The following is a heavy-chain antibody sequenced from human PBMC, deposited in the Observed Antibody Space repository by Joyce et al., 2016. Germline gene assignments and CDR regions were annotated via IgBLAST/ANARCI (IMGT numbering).Heavy chain of an antibody. J-gene: IGHJ4*02. CDR3: AVRAGTYSFDC. D-gene: IGHD1-1*01. CDR2: INSGSSSI. V-gene: IGHV3-48*04. Sequence: EVQLVESGGGLVQPGGSLRLSCVAYGLTFSDYSMNWVRQAPGKVLEWVSYINSGSSSIYYADSVKGRFTISRDNAKNSLYLQMNSLGAEDTAVYYCAVRAGTYSFDCWGQGTLVTVSS. CDR1: GLTFSDYS.